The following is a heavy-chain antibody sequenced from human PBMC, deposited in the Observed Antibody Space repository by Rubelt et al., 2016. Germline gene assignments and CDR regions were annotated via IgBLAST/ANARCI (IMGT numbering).Heavy chain of an antibody. CDR2: INHSGST. CDR1: GGSISSGGYY. V-gene: IGHV4-31*03. CDR3: ARPRSYGRVSVGMDV. Sequence: QVQLQESGPGLVKPSQTLSLTCTVSGGSISSGGYYWSWIRQPPGKGLEWIGEINHSGSTNYNPSLKCRFTISVDTSKNQFSLKLSSVTAADTAVYYCARPRSYGRVSVGMDVWGQGTTVTVSS. D-gene: IGHD5-18*01. J-gene: IGHJ6*02.